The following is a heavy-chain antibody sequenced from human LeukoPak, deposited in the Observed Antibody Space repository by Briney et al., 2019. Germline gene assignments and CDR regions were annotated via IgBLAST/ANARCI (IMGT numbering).Heavy chain of an antibody. Sequence: ASVKVSCKASRYTFTDYYMHWVRQAPGQGLEWMGWINPNSGGTNYAQKFQGRVTMTRDTSISTAYMELSRLRSDDTAVYYCARRGRDLVVVTAFDYWGQGTLVTVSS. CDR2: INPNSGGT. CDR1: RYTFTDYY. V-gene: IGHV1-2*02. CDR3: ARRGRDLVVVTAFDY. D-gene: IGHD2-21*02. J-gene: IGHJ4*02.